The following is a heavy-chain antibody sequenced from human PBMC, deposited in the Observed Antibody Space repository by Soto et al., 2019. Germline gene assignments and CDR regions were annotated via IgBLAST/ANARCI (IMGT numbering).Heavy chain of an antibody. CDR1: GFTVSSNY. CDR3: ARGAYSSDCFDP. V-gene: IGHV3-53*01. CDR2: IYSGGST. Sequence: GGSLRLSCAASGFTVSSNYMSWVRQAPGKGLEWVSVIYSGGSTYYADSVKGRFTISRDNSKNTLYLQMNSLRAEDTAVYYCARGAYSSDCFDPWGQGTLVTVSS. J-gene: IGHJ5*02. D-gene: IGHD6-19*01.